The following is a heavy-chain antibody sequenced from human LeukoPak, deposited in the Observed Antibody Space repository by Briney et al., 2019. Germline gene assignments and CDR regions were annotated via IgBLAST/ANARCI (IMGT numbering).Heavy chain of an antibody. D-gene: IGHD2/OR15-2a*01. J-gene: IGHJ4*02. Sequence: GASVEVSCKASGYTLTSYYLHWVRQAPGQGLEWMGRIHPSSGATNYAQRFQGRVTLTRDTSINTAYMELSRLTSDDTAVYYCARDLPFEDWGQGTLVTVSS. CDR3: ARDLPFED. CDR1: GYTLTSYY. CDR2: IHPSSGAT. V-gene: IGHV1-2*06.